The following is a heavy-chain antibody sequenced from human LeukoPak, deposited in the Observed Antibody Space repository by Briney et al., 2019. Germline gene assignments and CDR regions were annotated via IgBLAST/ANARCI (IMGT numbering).Heavy chain of an antibody. CDR3: ARLRFPDYYYYMDI. V-gene: IGHV3-21*01. CDR1: GFTFSTYN. D-gene: IGHD3-3*01. Sequence: GGSLRLSCAASGFTFSTYNMNWVRQAPGKGLEWVSSITSSSSYIYYADSVKGRFTISRDNAKNSLYLQMNSLRAEDTAVYYCARLRFPDYYYYMDIWGKGTTVTVSS. J-gene: IGHJ6*03. CDR2: ITSSSSYI.